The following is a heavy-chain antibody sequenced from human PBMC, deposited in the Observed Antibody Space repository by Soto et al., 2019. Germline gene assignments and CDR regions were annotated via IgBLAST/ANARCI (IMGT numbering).Heavy chain of an antibody. D-gene: IGHD3-9*01. Sequence: SETLSLTCTVSGGSISSSSYYWGWIRQPPGKGLEWIGSIYYSGSTYYNPSLKSRVTISVDTSKNQFSLKLSSVTAADTAVYYCARQSPYYDILTGYSVPYYFDYWGQGTLVTVSS. CDR2: IYYSGST. V-gene: IGHV4-39*01. CDR3: ARQSPYYDILTGYSVPYYFDY. J-gene: IGHJ4*02. CDR1: GGSISSSSYY.